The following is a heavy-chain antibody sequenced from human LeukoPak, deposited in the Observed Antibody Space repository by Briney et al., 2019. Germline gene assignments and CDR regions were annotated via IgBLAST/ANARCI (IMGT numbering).Heavy chain of an antibody. D-gene: IGHD6-19*01. CDR1: GFSFSTSGVG. Sequence: SGPTLVKPTQTLTLTCTFSGFSFSTSGVGVGWIRQPPGKALEWLALIYWDDDKRHSPSLKSRLTITKDTSKNQVVLTMTNMDPVDTATYYCVHRKGGNSGWFTNNWFDPWGQGTLVTVSS. V-gene: IGHV2-5*02. J-gene: IGHJ5*02. CDR2: IYWDDDK. CDR3: VHRKGGNSGWFTNNWFDP.